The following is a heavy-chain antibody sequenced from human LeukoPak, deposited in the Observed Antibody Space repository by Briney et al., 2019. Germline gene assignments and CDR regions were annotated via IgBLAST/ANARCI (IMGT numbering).Heavy chain of an antibody. D-gene: IGHD3-10*01. Sequence: GGSLRLSCAASGFTFSSYSMNWVRQAPGKGLEWVSSISSSSYIYYADSVKGRFTISRDNAKNSLYLQMNSLRAEDTAVYYCAKDHHSYGSGSPFDYWGQGTLVTVSS. J-gene: IGHJ4*02. V-gene: IGHV3-21*04. CDR1: GFTFSSYS. CDR2: ISSSSYI. CDR3: AKDHHSYGSGSPFDY.